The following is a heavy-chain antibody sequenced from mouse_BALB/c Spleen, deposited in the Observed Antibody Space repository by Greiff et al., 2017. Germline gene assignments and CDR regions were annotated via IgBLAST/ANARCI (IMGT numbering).Heavy chain of an antibody. V-gene: IGHV14-4*02. CDR3: NAPSYGNYVWFAY. D-gene: IGHD2-10*01. CDR2: IDPENGDT. J-gene: IGHJ3*01. CDR1: GFNIKDYY. Sequence: EVQRVESGAELVRSGASVKLSCTASGFNIKDYYMHWVKQRPEQGLEWIGWIDPENGDTEYAPKFQGKATMTADTSSNTAYLQLSSLTSEDTAVYYCNAPSYGNYVWFAYWGQGTLVTVSA.